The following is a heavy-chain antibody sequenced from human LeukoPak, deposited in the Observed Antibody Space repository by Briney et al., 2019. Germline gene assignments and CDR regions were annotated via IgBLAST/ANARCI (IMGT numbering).Heavy chain of an antibody. Sequence: SETLSLTCAVYGGSSSGYYWSWIRQPPGKGLEWIGEINHSGSTNYNPSLKSRVTISVDTSKNQFSLKLSSVTAAATAVYYCARIDIVVVPAEKPPYGMDVWGQGTTVTVSS. V-gene: IGHV4-34*01. CDR1: GGSSSGYY. CDR3: ARIDIVVVPAEKPPYGMDV. J-gene: IGHJ6*02. CDR2: INHSGST. D-gene: IGHD2-2*01.